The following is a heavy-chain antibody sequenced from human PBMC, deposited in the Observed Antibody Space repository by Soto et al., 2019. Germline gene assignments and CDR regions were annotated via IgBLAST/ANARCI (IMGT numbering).Heavy chain of an antibody. V-gene: IGHV1-18*01. J-gene: IGHJ4*02. Sequence: ASVKVSCNASGYTFTSYGISWVRQAPGQGLEWMGWISAYNGNTNYAQKLQGRVTMTTDTSTSTAYMELRSLRSDDTAVYYCARVLWFGELFEVFDYWGQGTLVTVSS. CDR2: ISAYNGNT. CDR1: GYTFTSYG. D-gene: IGHD3-10*01. CDR3: ARVLWFGELFEVFDY.